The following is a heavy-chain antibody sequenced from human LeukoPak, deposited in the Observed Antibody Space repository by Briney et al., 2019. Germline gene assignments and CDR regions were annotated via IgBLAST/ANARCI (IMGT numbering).Heavy chain of an antibody. CDR1: GFTFSSYW. J-gene: IGHJ4*02. D-gene: IGHD1-26*01. V-gene: IGHV3-74*01. CDR2: INSDGSST. Sequence: PGGALRLSCAASGFTFSSYWMHRVRQAPGKGLVWVSRINSDGSSTSYADSVKGRFTISRDNAKNTLYLQMNSLRAEDTAVYYCARDSGSYYFDYWGQGTLVTVSS. CDR3: ARDSGSYYFDY.